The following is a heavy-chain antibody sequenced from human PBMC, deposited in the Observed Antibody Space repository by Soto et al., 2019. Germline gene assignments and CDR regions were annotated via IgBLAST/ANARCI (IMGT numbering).Heavy chain of an antibody. V-gene: IGHV1-3*01. D-gene: IGHD3-16*01. Sequence: ASVKVSCKASGYTFTSYGISWVRQAPGQRLEWMGWINAGNGNTKYSQKFQGRVTITRDTSASTAYMELSSLRSEDTAVYYCARWGNMYAFDIWGQGTMVTVSS. J-gene: IGHJ3*02. CDR1: GYTFTSYG. CDR3: ARWGNMYAFDI. CDR2: INAGNGNT.